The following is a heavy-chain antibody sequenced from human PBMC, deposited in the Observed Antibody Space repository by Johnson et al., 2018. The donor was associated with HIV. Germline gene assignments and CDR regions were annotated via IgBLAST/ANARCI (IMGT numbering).Heavy chain of an antibody. V-gene: IGHV3-53*01. D-gene: IGHD3-22*01. CDR1: GFTVSSNY. Sequence: VQLVESGGGLIQPGGSLRLSCAASGFTVSSNYMSWVRQAPGKGLEWVSVIYSGGSTYYADSVKGRFTISRDHSKNTLYLQMKSLKTEDTAVYYCTTDPTGFDSSGYYTVDAFDIWGQGTMVTVSS. CDR2: IYSGGST. J-gene: IGHJ3*02. CDR3: TTDPTGFDSSGYYTVDAFDI.